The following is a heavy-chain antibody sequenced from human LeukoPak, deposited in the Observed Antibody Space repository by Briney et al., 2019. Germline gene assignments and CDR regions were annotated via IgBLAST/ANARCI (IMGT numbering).Heavy chain of an antibody. J-gene: IGHJ5*02. CDR3: ARVTVATTSPWTWGPKKIGQEVNWFDP. CDR1: GDTLANYG. Sequence: ASVKVSCKAPGDTLANYGITWVRQAPGQGLEWMGWNTGYSGNTNYAQHFQGRVTMTTERSTSTAYLELRSLRSDDTAVYYCARVTVATTSPWTWGPKKIGQEVNWFDPWGQGTLIIVSS. V-gene: IGHV1-18*04. CDR2: NTGYSGNT. D-gene: IGHD4-17*01.